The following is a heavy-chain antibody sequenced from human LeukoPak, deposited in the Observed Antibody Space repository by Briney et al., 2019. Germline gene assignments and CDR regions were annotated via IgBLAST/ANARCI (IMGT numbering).Heavy chain of an antibody. J-gene: IGHJ4*02. CDR2: IKSKTDGGTT. D-gene: IGHD1-26*01. CDR1: GFTFVNAW. CDR3: TTDLRWELQYQFDY. Sequence: EGSLRPSCAASGFTFVNAWMTWVRQAPGKGLEWVGRIKSKTDGGTTDFAAPVKGRFTISRDDSANTLYLQMNSLKTEDTAVYYCTTDLRWELQYQFDYWGQGTLVTVSS. V-gene: IGHV3-15*01.